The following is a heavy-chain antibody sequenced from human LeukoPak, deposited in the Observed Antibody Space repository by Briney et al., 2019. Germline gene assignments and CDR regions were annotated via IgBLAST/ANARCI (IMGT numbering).Heavy chain of an antibody. CDR1: GYTFDIYY. CDR2: INPSGGST. Sequence: ASVKVSCEASGYTFDIYYLHWVRQARGQGLEWMGIINPSGGSTTYAQNFQGRVTMTRDTSTSTVYMELSSLRSEDTAVYYCARDHRRENYQLIPRADFHFDYWGKGTLVTVSS. D-gene: IGHD2-2*01. V-gene: IGHV1-46*02. CDR3: ARDHRRENYQLIPRADFHFDY. J-gene: IGHJ4*02.